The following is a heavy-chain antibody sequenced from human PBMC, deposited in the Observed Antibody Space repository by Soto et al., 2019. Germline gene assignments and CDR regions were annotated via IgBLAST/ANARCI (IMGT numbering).Heavy chain of an antibody. Sequence: SVKVSCKASGGTFSSYAISWVRQAPGQGLEWMGGIIPIFGTANYAQKFQGRVTITADESTSTAYMELSSLRSEDTAVYYCGCVQAAAGPYYYYYGMDVWGQGTTVTVSS. J-gene: IGHJ6*02. CDR2: IIPIFGTA. D-gene: IGHD6-13*01. CDR1: GGTFSSYA. V-gene: IGHV1-69*13. CDR3: GCVQAAAGPYYYYYGMDV.